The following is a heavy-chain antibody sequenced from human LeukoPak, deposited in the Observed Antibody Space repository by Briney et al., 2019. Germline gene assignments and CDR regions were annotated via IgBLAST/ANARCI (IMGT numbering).Heavy chain of an antibody. V-gene: IGHV3-53*01. CDR2: LYSDGNT. CDR3: ARGVEPLAANTLAY. J-gene: IGHJ4*02. Sequence: GGSLRLSCAASGFTLSNSNMNWVRQAPGKGLEWVSVLYSDGNTKYADSVQGRFTISRDNSKNTLYLEMNSLSPDDTAVYYCARGVEPLAANTLAYWGQGTLVTVSS. D-gene: IGHD1-14*01. CDR1: GFTLSNSN.